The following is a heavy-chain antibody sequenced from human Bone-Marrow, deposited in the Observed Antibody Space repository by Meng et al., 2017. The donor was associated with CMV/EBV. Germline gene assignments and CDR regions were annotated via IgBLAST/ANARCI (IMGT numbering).Heavy chain of an antibody. V-gene: IGHV1-2*02. CDR2: INPNSGGT. D-gene: IGHD4-11*01. Sequence: ASVKVSCKASGYTFTGYYMHWVRQAPGQGLEWMGWINPNSGGTNYAQKFQGRVTMTRDTSISTAYMELSRLRSEDTAVYYCARDPYSNYVYYYYYYGMDVWGQGTTVTVSS. J-gene: IGHJ6*02. CDR1: GYTFTGYY. CDR3: ARDPYSNYVYYYYYYGMDV.